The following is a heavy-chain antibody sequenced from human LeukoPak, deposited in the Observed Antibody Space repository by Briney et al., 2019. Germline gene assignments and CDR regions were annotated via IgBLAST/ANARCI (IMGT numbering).Heavy chain of an antibody. D-gene: IGHD6-6*01. V-gene: IGHV3-21*01. CDR3: ARDAYSSSSFDY. CDR1: GFIFSSHS. J-gene: IGHJ4*02. CDR2: ISSSSTYI. Sequence: GGSLRLSCAASGFIFSSHSMTWVRQAPGKGLEWVSFISSSSTYIYYADSVKGRFTISRDNAKNSLNLQMNSLRAEDTAVYYCARDAYSSSSFDYWGQGTLVTVSS.